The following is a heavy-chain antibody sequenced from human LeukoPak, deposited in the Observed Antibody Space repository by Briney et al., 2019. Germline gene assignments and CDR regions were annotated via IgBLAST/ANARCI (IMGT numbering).Heavy chain of an antibody. D-gene: IGHD5-24*01. J-gene: IGHJ2*01. CDR2: IIPIFGTA. Sequence: SSVKVSCKASGGTFISYAISWVRQAPGQGREWMGGIIPIFGTANYAQKFQGRVTITTDESTSTAYMELSSLRSEDTAVYYCASPLMATTDLNFDLWGRGTLVTVSS. CDR1: GGTFISYA. CDR3: ASPLMATTDLNFDL. V-gene: IGHV1-69*05.